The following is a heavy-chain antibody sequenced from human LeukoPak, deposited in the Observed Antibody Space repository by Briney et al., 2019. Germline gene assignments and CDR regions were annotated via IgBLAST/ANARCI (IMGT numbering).Heavy chain of an antibody. V-gene: IGHV3-7*03. Sequence: GGSLRLSCAVSGFTFSDYWMRWVRQAPGKRLEWVASINKDGSEVQYVDSVKGRFTISRDNAKNSVYLQMTSLGAEDTAVYYCAKSESSISWGQGTLVTVSS. J-gene: IGHJ5*02. D-gene: IGHD6-6*01. CDR2: INKDGSEV. CDR1: GFTFSDYW. CDR3: AKSESSIS.